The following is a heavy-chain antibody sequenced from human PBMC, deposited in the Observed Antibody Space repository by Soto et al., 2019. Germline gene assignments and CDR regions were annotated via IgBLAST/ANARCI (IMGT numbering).Heavy chain of an antibody. J-gene: IGHJ3*02. V-gene: IGHV3-30*02. CDR3: AKDFTTHPDPDAFDI. D-gene: IGHD3-22*01. CDR1: GIIFKGFG. CDR2: IRFDGSNI. Sequence: PGGSLRLSCAASGIIFKGFGMHWVRQAPGKGLEWVAVIRFDGSNIYYADSVKGRFTISRDNSKNTLYLQMNSLRAEDTAVYYCAKDFTTHPDPDAFDIWGQGTMVTVSS.